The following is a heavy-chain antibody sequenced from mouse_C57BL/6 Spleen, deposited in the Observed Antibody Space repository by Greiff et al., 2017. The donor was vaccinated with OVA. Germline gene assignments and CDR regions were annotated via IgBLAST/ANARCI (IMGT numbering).Heavy chain of an antibody. Sequence: EVKLQQSGPELVKPGASVKISCKASGYTFTDYYMNWVKQSHGKSLEWIGDINPNNGGTSYNQKFKGKATLTVDKSSSTAYMELRSLTSEDSAVYYCAITPRSYYFDYWGQGTTLTVSS. D-gene: IGHD1-1*01. CDR3: AITPRSYYFDY. J-gene: IGHJ2*01. CDR2: INPNNGGT. V-gene: IGHV1-26*01. CDR1: GYTFTDYY.